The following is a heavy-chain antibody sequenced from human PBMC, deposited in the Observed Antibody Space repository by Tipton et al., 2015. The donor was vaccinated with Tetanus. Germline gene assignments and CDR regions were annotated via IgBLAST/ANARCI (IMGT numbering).Heavy chain of an antibody. D-gene: IGHD3-10*01. J-gene: IGHJ4*02. CDR3: ARSKLLWFGESLSGFDS. CDR1: GGSMSTYY. V-gene: IGHV4-59*01. CDR2: AYYTGST. Sequence: TLSLTCTVSGGSMSTYYWSWIRQPPGKGLEWIGYAYYTGSTDYNPSLKSRVTISVDTSKSQFSLRLTSVTAADTAVYYCARSKLLWFGESLSGFDSWGQGTLVTVSS.